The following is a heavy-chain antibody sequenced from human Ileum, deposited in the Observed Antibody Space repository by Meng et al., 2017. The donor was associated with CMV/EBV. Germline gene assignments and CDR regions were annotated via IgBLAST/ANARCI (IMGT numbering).Heavy chain of an antibody. D-gene: IGHD1-26*01. CDR3: ARDSGTYYREPYYFDY. V-gene: IGHV1-18*01. J-gene: IGHJ4*02. Sequence: YTFNSYGISWLRQAPGQGLEWMGWISVYNGNTNYTQKLQGRVTMTTDTSTSTAYMELRSLRSDDTAVYYCARDSGTYYREPYYFDYWGQGTLVTVSS. CDR1: YTFNSYG. CDR2: ISVYNGNT.